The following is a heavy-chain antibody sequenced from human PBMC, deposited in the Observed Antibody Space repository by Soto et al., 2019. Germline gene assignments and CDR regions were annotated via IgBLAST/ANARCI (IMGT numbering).Heavy chain of an antibody. CDR2: IHHSGST. V-gene: IGHV4-4*02. J-gene: IGHJ5*02. Sequence: SETLSLTCAVSGDSISSSNWWNWVRQPPGKGLEWIGEIHHSGSTNYNPSLKSRVTISVDKSKNQFSLKLNSVTAADTAVYYCARVRQYCSSTSCYFDPWGQGTLVTVSS. D-gene: IGHD2-2*01. CDR1: GDSISSSNW. CDR3: ARVRQYCSSTSCYFDP.